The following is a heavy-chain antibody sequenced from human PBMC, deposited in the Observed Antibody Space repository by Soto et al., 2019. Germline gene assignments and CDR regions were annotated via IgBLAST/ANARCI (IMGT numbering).Heavy chain of an antibody. J-gene: IGHJ3*02. Sequence: QVQLVQSGAEVKKPGSSVKVSCKASGGTFSSYAISWVRQAPGQGLEWMGGIIPIFGTANYAQKFQGRVTITADESTSTAYMELSSLRSEDTAVYYCARDEQYYYDSSGYPRSGAFDIWGQGTMVTVSS. CDR2: IIPIFGTA. D-gene: IGHD3-22*01. V-gene: IGHV1-69*01. CDR1: GGTFSSYA. CDR3: ARDEQYYYDSSGYPRSGAFDI.